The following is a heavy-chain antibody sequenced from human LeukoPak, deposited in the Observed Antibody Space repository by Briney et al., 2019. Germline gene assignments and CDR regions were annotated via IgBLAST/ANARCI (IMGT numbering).Heavy chain of an antibody. CDR1: GFTFSDYG. CDR2: ISGSGGST. D-gene: IGHD3-10*01. J-gene: IGHJ4*02. Sequence: EGTLRLSCAAAGFTFSDYGMNWVRQAPGMGLEWVSAISGSGGSTYYADSVKGRFTISRDNAKNSLYLQMNSLRAEDTALYYCASAEYYYGSGSYYYWGQGTLVTVSS. V-gene: IGHV3-23*01. CDR3: ASAEYYYGSGSYYY.